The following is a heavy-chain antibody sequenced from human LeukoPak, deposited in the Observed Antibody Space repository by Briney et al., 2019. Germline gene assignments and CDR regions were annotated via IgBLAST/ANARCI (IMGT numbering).Heavy chain of an antibody. CDR2: IYYSGST. CDR3: ARKFRKWELPEDY. D-gene: IGHD1-26*01. V-gene: IGHV4-59*01. J-gene: IGHJ4*02. Sequence: KPSETLSLTCTVSGGSISSYYWSWIRQPPGKGLEWIGYIYYSGSTNYNPSLKSRVTISVDTSKNQFSLKLSSVTAADTAVYYCARKFRKWELPEDYWGQGTLVTVSS. CDR1: GGSISSYY.